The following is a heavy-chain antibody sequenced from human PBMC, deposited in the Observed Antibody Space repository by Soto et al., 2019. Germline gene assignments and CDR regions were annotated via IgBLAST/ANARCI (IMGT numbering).Heavy chain of an antibody. V-gene: IGHV1-2*02. J-gene: IGHJ5*02. Sequence: ASVKVSCKASGYTFSSYGIRWVRQAPGQGLEWMGWINPKSGVTNYAQKFQGRVTMTRDRSITTADMELSSLRSDDTAVYYGARGDVNWFDPWGQGTLVTVSS. CDR2: INPKSGVT. CDR1: GYTFSSYG. CDR3: ARGDVNWFDP.